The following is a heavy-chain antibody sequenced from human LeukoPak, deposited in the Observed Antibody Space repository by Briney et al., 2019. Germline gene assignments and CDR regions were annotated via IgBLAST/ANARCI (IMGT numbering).Heavy chain of an antibody. V-gene: IGHV4-34*01. D-gene: IGHD6-13*01. CDR3: ARSKRSGIYFDY. Sequence: SETLSLTCAVYGGSFSGYYWSWIRHPPEKGLEWIPEINHDGSTNYNPSLKSRVTISVDTSKNQFSLTLTSVTAADTAVYYCARSKRSGIYFDYWGQRTLVTVSS. J-gene: IGHJ4*02. CDR2: INHDGST. CDR1: GGSFSGYY.